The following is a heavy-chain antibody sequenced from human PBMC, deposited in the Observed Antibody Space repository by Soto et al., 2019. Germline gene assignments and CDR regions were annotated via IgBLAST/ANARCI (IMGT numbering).Heavy chain of an antibody. CDR1: GFTFSNHW. V-gene: IGHV3-7*03. CDR3: ARARGDDS. D-gene: IGHD3-16*01. J-gene: IGHJ5*01. CDR2: IKADGSEK. Sequence: EVHLVESGGGLVQPGGSLRLSCAGSGFTFSNHWMNWVRQAPGKGLEWVANIKADGSEKYYVDSVKGRFTISRDNAKNSLYLQMNSLRAEDTAVYYCARARGDDSWGQGTLVTVSS.